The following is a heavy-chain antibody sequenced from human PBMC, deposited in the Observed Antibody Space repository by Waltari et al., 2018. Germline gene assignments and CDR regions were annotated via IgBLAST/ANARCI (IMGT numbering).Heavy chain of an antibody. D-gene: IGHD3-3*01. CDR1: GGSISSYY. V-gene: IGHV4-59*08. CDR3: ARRGRGSGYTG. Sequence: QVQLQESGPGLVKPSETLSLTCTVSGGSISSYYWSWIRQPPGKGLEWIGYIYYRGSTNYNPALRSRVTISVDTSKNQFSLKLSSVTAADTAGYYCARRGRGSGYTGWGQGTLVTVSS. CDR2: IYYRGST. J-gene: IGHJ4*02.